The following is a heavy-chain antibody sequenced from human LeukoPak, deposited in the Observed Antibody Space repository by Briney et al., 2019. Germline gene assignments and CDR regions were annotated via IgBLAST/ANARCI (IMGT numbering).Heavy chain of an antibody. Sequence: SDTLSLTCTVSGDSITSSDYYCDWIRQSPGKGLEWIGEFKSLDGTYYNPSLKSRVTMSVDTSKNQFSLKLSSVTAADTAVYYCARHTRGNNWFDPWGQGTLVTVSS. CDR2: FKSLDGT. V-gene: IGHV4-39*01. CDR3: ARHTRGNNWFDP. CDR1: GDSITSSDYY. J-gene: IGHJ5*02. D-gene: IGHD1-1*01.